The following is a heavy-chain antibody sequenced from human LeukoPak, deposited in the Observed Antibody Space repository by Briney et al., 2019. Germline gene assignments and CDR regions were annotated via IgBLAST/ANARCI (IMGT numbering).Heavy chain of an antibody. Sequence: PEASVTVSCKASGGTFSSYAISWVRQAPGQGLEWMGGIIPIFGTANYAQKFQGRVTITTDESTSTAYMELSSLRSEDTAVYYCARVPRYSSSSSYMDVWGKGTTVTVSS. CDR3: ARVPRYSSSSSYMDV. J-gene: IGHJ6*03. V-gene: IGHV1-69*05. D-gene: IGHD6-6*01. CDR1: GGTFSSYA. CDR2: IIPIFGTA.